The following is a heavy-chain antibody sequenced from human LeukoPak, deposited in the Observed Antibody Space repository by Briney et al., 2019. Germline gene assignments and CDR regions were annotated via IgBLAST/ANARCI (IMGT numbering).Heavy chain of an antibody. J-gene: IGHJ3*01. CDR2: VSGSGFSA. D-gene: IGHD5-18*01. Sequence: GGSLRLSCAASGFTFSSYAMSWVRQAPGKGPEWVSAVSGSGFSAYYADSVKGRFTISRDNSKNTVDLQMNRLRAEDTAVYYCAKDRFGYSFGHDDAIDLWGQGTMVTVSS. CDR3: AKDRFGYSFGHDDAIDL. CDR1: GFTFSSYA. V-gene: IGHV3-23*01.